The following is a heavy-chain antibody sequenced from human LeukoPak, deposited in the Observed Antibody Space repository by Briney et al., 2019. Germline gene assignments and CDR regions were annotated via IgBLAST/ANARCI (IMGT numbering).Heavy chain of an antibody. V-gene: IGHV4-4*02. Sequence: SGTLSLTCAVSGGSISSSNWWSWVRQPPGRGLEWIGEIYHSGSTNYNPSLKSRVTISVDTSKNQFSLKLSSVTAADTAVYYCARHSPIVVVVAATTDYWGQGTLVTVSS. D-gene: IGHD2-15*01. J-gene: IGHJ4*02. CDR2: IYHSGST. CDR3: ARHSPIVVVVAATTDY. CDR1: GGSISSSNW.